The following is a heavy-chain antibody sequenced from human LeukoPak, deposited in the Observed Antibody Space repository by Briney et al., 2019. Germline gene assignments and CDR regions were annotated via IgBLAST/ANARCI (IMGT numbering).Heavy chain of an antibody. V-gene: IGHV1-46*01. CDR1: GYTFTSYY. Sequence: ASVKVSCKASGYTFTSYYMHWVRQAPGQGLEWMGIINPSGGSTSYAQKFQGRVTMTRDTSTSTVYMELRSLRSDDTAVYYCARDGSPSIAAAGTTNFDYWGQGTLVTVSS. J-gene: IGHJ4*02. CDR3: ARDGSPSIAAAGTTNFDY. CDR2: INPSGGST. D-gene: IGHD6-13*01.